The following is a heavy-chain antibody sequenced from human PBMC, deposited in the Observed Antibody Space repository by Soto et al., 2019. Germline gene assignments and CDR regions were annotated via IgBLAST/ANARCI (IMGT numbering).Heavy chain of an antibody. J-gene: IGHJ4*02. Sequence: QVQLVQSGGEVKKPGASVTVSCKASGYTFINYHITWVRQAPGQGLEWMAWINTYNGMTDYAQKFQGRVTMTRDTSTSTAYMELRNLGYYDTAVYFCAKSPRGEMATDWGQGPLVTVSS. CDR3: AKSPRGEMATD. D-gene: IGHD5-12*01. CDR2: INTYNGMT. V-gene: IGHV1-18*01. CDR1: GYTFINYH.